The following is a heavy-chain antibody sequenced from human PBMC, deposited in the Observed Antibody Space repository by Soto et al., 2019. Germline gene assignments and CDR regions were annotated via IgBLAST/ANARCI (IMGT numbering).Heavy chain of an antibody. CDR1: GYTFNSYG. Sequence: GASVKVSCKASGYTFNSYGMSWVRQAPEQGLEWMGWISAYNGNTNYAQKLQGRVTMTTDTSTSTAYMELRSLRSDDTAVYYCARVKGSGWLNWFDPWGQGTPVTVSS. J-gene: IGHJ5*02. CDR2: ISAYNGNT. D-gene: IGHD6-19*01. CDR3: ARVKGSGWLNWFDP. V-gene: IGHV1-18*01.